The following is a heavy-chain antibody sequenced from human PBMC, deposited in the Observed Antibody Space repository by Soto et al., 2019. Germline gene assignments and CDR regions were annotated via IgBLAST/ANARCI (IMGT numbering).Heavy chain of an antibody. CDR3: ARGGVGNRLVQGY. CDR2: IYYSGST. V-gene: IGHV4-31*03. CDR1: GASISSGTYY. J-gene: IGHJ4*02. Sequence: QVQLQESGPGLVKPSQTLSLTCTVSGASISSGTYYWSWIRQHPGKGLEWIGYIYYSGSTYYNPSRQRGGTISVDTTKKQFSLKLSSVTAADTAVYYCARGGVGNRLVQGYWGQGTLVTVSS. D-gene: IGHD6-19*01.